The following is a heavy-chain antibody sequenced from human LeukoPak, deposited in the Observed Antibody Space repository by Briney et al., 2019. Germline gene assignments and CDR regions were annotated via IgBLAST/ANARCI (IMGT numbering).Heavy chain of an antibody. V-gene: IGHV1-69*05. D-gene: IGHD1-7*01. Sequence: ASVKVSCKASGGPFSSYAISWVRQAPGQGLEWMGGIIPIFGTANYAQKFQGRVTITTDESTSTAYMELSSLRSEDTAVYYCARRSGFNWNYASWFDPWGQGTLVTVSS. CDR2: IIPIFGTA. CDR3: ARRSGFNWNYASWFDP. CDR1: GGPFSSYA. J-gene: IGHJ5*02.